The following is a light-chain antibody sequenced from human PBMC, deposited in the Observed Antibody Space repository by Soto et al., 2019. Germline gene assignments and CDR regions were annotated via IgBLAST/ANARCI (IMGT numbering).Light chain of an antibody. V-gene: IGKV3-15*01. Sequence: EIVMTQSPATLSVSPGERATLSCRASQSVSSNLAWSQQKPGQAPRLLIYGASTRATGIPARFSGSRSGTEFTLTISSLQSEDFAVYYCQQYKNWPRTFGQGTKVEIK. CDR1: QSVSSN. CDR2: GAS. J-gene: IGKJ1*01. CDR3: QQYKNWPRT.